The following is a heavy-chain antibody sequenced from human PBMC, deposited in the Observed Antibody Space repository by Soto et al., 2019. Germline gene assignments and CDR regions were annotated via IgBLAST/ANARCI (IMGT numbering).Heavy chain of an antibody. CDR3: AGLVGVAIYP. J-gene: IGHJ4*02. Sequence: SETLSLTCAVSGGSISSGHYPWTWIRQPPGKGLEWIGYIYPGGNTYYSPSLKSRVTIALDTSKSLVSLRLNSVTAADTAVYYCAGLVGVAIYPWGQGTLVTVSS. CDR1: GGSISSGHYP. V-gene: IGHV4-30-2*01. D-gene: IGHD2-21*01. CDR2: IYPGGNT.